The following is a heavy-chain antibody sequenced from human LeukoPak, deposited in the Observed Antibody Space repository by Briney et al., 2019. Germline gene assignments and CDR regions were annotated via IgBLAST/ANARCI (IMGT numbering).Heavy chain of an antibody. CDR3: ARAIFAEYSSSWSRRRAPFDP. D-gene: IGHD6-13*01. J-gene: IGHJ5*02. V-gene: IGHV4-4*02. CDR2: IYHSGST. CDR1: GGSISSTNW. Sequence: PSETLSLTCAVSGGSISSTNWWSWVRQPPGKGLEWIGEIYHSGSTNYNPSLKSRVTISVDKSKNQFSLKLSSVTAADTAVYYCARAIFAEYSSSWSRRRAPFDPWGQGTLVTVSS.